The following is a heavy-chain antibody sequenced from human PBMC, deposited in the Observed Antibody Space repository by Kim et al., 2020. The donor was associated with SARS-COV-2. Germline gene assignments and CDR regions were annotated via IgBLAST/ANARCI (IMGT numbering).Heavy chain of an antibody. D-gene: IGHD3-10*01. V-gene: IGHV3-30*01. Sequence: YADPVKGRFTIARDNSKNTRYMQINSLRTEDTAVYDCARAKFGEPYYFDYWGQGTLVTVSS. J-gene: IGHJ4*02. CDR3: ARAKFGEPYYFDY.